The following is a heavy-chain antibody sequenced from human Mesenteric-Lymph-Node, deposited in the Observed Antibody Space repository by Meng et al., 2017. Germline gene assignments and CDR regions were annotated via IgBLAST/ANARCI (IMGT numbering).Heavy chain of an antibody. CDR1: GGTFSSLA. V-gene: IGHV1-69*10. J-gene: IGHJ4*02. CDR2: IIPILGIT. CDR3: ARQKGSSSYFFDY. D-gene: IGHD2-15*01. Sequence: QVQLVHSGVEVKKHGSSGRVSCESSGGTFSSLAINWVRQAPAQGLEWMGGIIPILGITNYAQKFQGRVTITADKSTSTVHMELSRLTSDDTAVYYCARQKGSSSYFFDYWGQGTLVTVSS.